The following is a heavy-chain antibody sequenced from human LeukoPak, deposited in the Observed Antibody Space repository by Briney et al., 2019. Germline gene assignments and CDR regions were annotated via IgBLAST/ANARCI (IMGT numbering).Heavy chain of an antibody. D-gene: IGHD6-13*01. CDR3: ARLPGYSSSWYASYYYMDV. V-gene: IGHV4-34*01. CDR1: GGSFRTYY. Sequence: SETLSLTCGVYGGSFRTYYWSWIRQPPGKGLEWIGEINHSGSTNYNPSLKSRVTISVDTSKNQFSLKLSSVTAADTAVYYCARLPGYSSSWYASYYYMDVWGKGTTVTISS. J-gene: IGHJ6*03. CDR2: INHSGST.